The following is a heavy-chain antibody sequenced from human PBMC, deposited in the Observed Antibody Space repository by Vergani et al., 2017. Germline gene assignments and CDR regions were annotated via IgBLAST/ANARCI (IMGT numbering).Heavy chain of an antibody. V-gene: IGHV1-24*01. CDR1: GYTLTELS. CDR3: ATRRLRFFEWLVHDAFDI. D-gene: IGHD3-3*01. J-gene: IGHJ3*02. CDR2: FDTEDGET. Sequence: QVQLVQSGAEVKKPGASVKVSCKVSGYTLTELSMHWVRQAPGKGLEWMGGFDTEDGETIYAQKFQGRVTMTEDTSTDTAYMELSSLRSEDTAVYYCATRRLRFFEWLVHDAFDIWGQGTMVTVSS.